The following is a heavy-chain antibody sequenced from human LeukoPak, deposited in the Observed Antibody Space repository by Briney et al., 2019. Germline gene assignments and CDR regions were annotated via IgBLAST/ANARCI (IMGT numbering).Heavy chain of an antibody. CDR2: IHQRGSA. CDR1: GYSITSGYY. Sequence: PSETLSLTCTVSGYSITSGYYWGWIRQPPGKGLEWIGSIHQRGSAFYNESLKSRVTISVDTSKNQFSLRLSSLPAADTAVYYCARGGGSYYDFWSDLEYWGQGTLVTVSS. D-gene: IGHD3-3*01. J-gene: IGHJ4*02. V-gene: IGHV4-38-2*02. CDR3: ARGGGSYYDFWSDLEY.